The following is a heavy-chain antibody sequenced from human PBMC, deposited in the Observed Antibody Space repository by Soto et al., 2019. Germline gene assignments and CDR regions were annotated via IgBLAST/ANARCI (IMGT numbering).Heavy chain of an antibody. Sequence: EVQLVETGGGLIQPGGSLRLSCLASGFTVTTNYMIWVRQPPGKGLEWVSTTFSGGSTNYADSVRGRFSISRDNPKDTVYLQMNNVRVEDTAVYYCAKKSPSSIQGWAFAMDVWGQGTTVSVSS. CDR1: GFTVTTNY. D-gene: IGHD1-26*01. CDR3: AKKSPSSIQGWAFAMDV. CDR2: TFSGGST. V-gene: IGHV3-53*02. J-gene: IGHJ6*02.